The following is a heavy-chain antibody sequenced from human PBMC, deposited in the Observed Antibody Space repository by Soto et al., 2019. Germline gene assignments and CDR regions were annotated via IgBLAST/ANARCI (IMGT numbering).Heavy chain of an antibody. V-gene: IGHV1-69*05. CDR2: IIPIFGTA. CDR3: TKNPENYYYGMDV. CDR1: GGTFSSYA. J-gene: IGHJ6*02. Sequence: QVQLVQSGAEVKKPGSSVKVSCKASGGTFSSYAISWVRQAPGQGLEWMGGIIPIFGTANYAQKFQGRVTSTTDESTSTAYMELSSLRAEDTAVYYCTKNPENYYYGMDVWGQGTTVTVSS.